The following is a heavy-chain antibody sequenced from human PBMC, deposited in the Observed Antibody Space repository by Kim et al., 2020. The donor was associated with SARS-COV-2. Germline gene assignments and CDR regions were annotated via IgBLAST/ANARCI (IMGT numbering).Heavy chain of an antibody. CDR1: GGTFSSYA. CDR2: IIPIFGTA. CDR3: ARDGLAGDIVLMVYGSLDY. J-gene: IGHJ4*02. Sequence: SVKVSCKASGGTFSSYAISWVRQAPGQGLEWMGGIIPIFGTANYAQKFQGRVTITADESTSTAYMELSSLRSEDTAVYYCARDGLAGDIVLMVYGSLDYWGQGTLVTVSS. D-gene: IGHD2-8*01. V-gene: IGHV1-69*13.